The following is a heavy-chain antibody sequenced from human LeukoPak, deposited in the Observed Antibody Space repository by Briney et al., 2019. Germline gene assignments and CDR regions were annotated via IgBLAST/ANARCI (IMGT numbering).Heavy chain of an antibody. Sequence: GGLRLSCAASGFTFSNYWLTWVCQAPGQGLEWVANIKQDGSEKHYVDSVKGRFTISRDNAKNSLYLQMNSLRAEDTAVYYCARDRQIAYWGQGTLVTVSS. CDR3: ARDRQIAY. CDR1: GFTFSNYW. V-gene: IGHV3-7*01. CDR2: IKQDGSEK. J-gene: IGHJ4*02.